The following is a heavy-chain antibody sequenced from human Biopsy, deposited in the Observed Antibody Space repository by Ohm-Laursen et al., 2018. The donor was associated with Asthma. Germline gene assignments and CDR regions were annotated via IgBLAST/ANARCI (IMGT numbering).Heavy chain of an antibody. CDR1: GFRFTDYG. CDR2: VSSSGGSR. D-gene: IGHD2-8*01. Sequence: GQTLSLTCAPSGFRFTDYGMHWVRQAPGKGLEWVASVSSSGGSRDYADSVKGRFTTSRDNSNTVYLQMNWLRAEDTAIYYCARISICTRTACGPYYIYKMDVWGQGTTVTVSS. J-gene: IGHJ6*03. V-gene: IGHV3-23*01. CDR3: ARISICTRTACGPYYIYKMDV.